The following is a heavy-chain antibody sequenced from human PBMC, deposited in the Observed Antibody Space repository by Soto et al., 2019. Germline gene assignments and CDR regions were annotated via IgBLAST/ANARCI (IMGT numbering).Heavy chain of an antibody. CDR1: GFTFEDYA. J-gene: IGHJ4*02. CDR3: AKDMRQYSSGWTYFDY. V-gene: IGHV3-9*01. D-gene: IGHD6-19*01. Sequence: GWSLRLSCTASGFTFEDYAMHWVRQGPGKGPEWVSGITWNSGNIVYADSVKGRFTISRDNAKNSLYLQMNSLRAEDTAFYYCAKDMRQYSSGWTYFDYWGQGTLVTVSS. CDR2: ITWNSGNI.